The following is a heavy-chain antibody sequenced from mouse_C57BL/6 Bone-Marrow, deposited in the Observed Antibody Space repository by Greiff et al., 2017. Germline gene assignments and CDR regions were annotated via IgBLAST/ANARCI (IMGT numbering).Heavy chain of an antibody. CDR2: IDPKSGGT. CDR1: GYTFTSYW. D-gene: IGHD1-1*01. CDR3: ARSYYYGSSYWYFDV. V-gene: IGHV1-72*01. Sequence: QVQLQQPGAELVKPGASVKLSCKASGYTFTSYWMHWVKQRPGRGLEWIGRIDPKSGGTKYNEKFKSKATLTVDKPSSTAYMQLSSLTSEDSAVYYCARSYYYGSSYWYFDVWGTGTTVTVSS. J-gene: IGHJ1*03.